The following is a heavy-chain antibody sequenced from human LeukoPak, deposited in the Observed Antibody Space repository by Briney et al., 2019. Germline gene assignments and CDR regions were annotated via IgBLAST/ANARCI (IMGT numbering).Heavy chain of an antibody. J-gene: IGHJ6*03. CDR1: GFTFSSYG. Sequence: GGSLRLSCAASGFTFSSYGMHWVRQAPGKGLEWVAFIRYGGSNKYYADSVKGRFTISRDNSKNTLYLQMNSLRAEDTAVYYCAKEGDYYYYYMDVWGKGTTVTVSS. D-gene: IGHD1-26*01. CDR2: IRYGGSNK. V-gene: IGHV3-30*02. CDR3: AKEGDYYYYYMDV.